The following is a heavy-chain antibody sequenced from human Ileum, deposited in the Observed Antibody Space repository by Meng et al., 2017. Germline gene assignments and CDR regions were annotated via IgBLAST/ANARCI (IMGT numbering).Heavy chain of an antibody. V-gene: IGHV3-30*01. J-gene: IGHJ6*02. D-gene: IGHD3-3*01. CDR1: GFTFSSYA. CDR3: ARDPTSKFLEWLGTYYYYYGMDV. Sequence: GESLKISCAASGFTFSSYAMHWVRQAPGKGLEWVAVISYDGSNKYYADSVKGRFTISRDNSKNTLYLQMNSLRAEDTAVYYCARDPTSKFLEWLGTYYYYYGMDVWGQGTTVTVSS. CDR2: ISYDGSNK.